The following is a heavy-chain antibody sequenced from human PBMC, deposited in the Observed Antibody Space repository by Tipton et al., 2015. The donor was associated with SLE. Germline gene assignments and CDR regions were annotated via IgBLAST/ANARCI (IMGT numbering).Heavy chain of an antibody. J-gene: IGHJ4*02. CDR3: ASPQPVYDSSGYYYHYFDD. CDR2: IYYSGST. Sequence: TLSLTCTVSGGSISSSSYYWGWIRQPPGKGLEWIGSIYYSGSTYYNPSLESRVTISVDTSKNQFSLKLSSVTAADTAVYYCASPQPVYDSSGYYYHYFDDWGQGTLVTVSS. D-gene: IGHD3-22*01. V-gene: IGHV4-39*01. CDR1: GGSISSSSYY.